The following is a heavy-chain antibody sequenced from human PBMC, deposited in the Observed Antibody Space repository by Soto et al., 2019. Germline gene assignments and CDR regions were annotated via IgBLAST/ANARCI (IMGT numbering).Heavy chain of an antibody. V-gene: IGHV3-48*04. Sequence: GGSLRLSCAASGFTFSSYSMNWVRQAPGKGLEWVSYISSSSSTIYYADSVKGRFTISRDNAKNSLYLQMNSLRAEDTAVYYCARDYSGGSCGFDPWGQGTLVTVSS. CDR2: ISSSSSTI. D-gene: IGHD2-15*01. CDR3: ARDYSGGSCGFDP. CDR1: GFTFSSYS. J-gene: IGHJ5*02.